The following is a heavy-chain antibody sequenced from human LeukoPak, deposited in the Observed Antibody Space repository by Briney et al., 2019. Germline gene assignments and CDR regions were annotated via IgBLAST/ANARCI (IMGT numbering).Heavy chain of an antibody. J-gene: IGHJ3*02. V-gene: IGHV3-7*01. Sequence: GGSLRLSCAASGFTFSSYWMSWVRQAPGKGLEWVANIKQDGSEKYYVDSVKGRFTISRDNAKNSLYLQMNSLRAEDTAVYYCARAGVRWPDAFDIRGQGTMVTVSS. D-gene: IGHD4-23*01. CDR1: GFTFSSYW. CDR2: IKQDGSEK. CDR3: ARAGVRWPDAFDI.